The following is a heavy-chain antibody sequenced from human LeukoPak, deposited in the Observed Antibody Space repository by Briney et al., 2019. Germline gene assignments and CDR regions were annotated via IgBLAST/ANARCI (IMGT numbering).Heavy chain of an antibody. V-gene: IGHV3-48*03. CDR3: ATDGVKVGPTAFAY. CDR2: ISSSGSTI. D-gene: IGHD1-26*01. CDR1: GFTFRSYE. Sequence: GGSLRLSCAAFGFTFRSYEMNWARQAPGKGLEWVSYISSSGSTIYYADSVKGRFTISRDNAKNSLYLQVHSLRDEDTAVYYCATDGVKVGPTAFAYWGQGTLVTVSS. J-gene: IGHJ4*02.